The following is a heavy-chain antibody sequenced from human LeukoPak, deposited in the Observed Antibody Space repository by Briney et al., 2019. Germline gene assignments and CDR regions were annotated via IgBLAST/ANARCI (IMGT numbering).Heavy chain of an antibody. CDR3: ARDLMWGFDY. CDR1: GFTSSGHA. Sequence: GGSLRLSCAASGFTSSGHAMHWVRQTPGVGLEWLAIIGDDGRDQHYTDSVKGRFTISRDNSKNTLFLQLNSLTPEDTALYLCARDLMWGFDYWGQGTLVTVSS. J-gene: IGHJ4*02. D-gene: IGHD7-27*01. V-gene: IGHV3-30*02. CDR2: IGDDGRDQ.